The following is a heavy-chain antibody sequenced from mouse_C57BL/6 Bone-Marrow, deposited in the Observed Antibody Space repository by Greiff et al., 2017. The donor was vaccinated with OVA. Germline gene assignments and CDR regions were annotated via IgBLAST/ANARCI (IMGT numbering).Heavy chain of an antibody. CDR2: IYPRSGNT. CDR3: ARPLMDY. V-gene: IGHV1-81*01. Sequence: VQRVESGAELARPGASVKLSCKASGYTFTSYGISWVKQRTGQGLEWIGEIYPRSGNTYYNEKFKGKATLTADKSSSTAYMELRSLTSEDSAVYFCARPLMDYWGQGTSVTVSS. J-gene: IGHJ4*01. CDR1: GYTFTSYG.